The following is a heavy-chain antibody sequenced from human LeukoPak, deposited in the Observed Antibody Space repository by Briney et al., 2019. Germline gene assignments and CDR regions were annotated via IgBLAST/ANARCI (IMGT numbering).Heavy chain of an antibody. J-gene: IGHJ4*02. Sequence: GGSLRLSCAASGFTVSSNYMSWVRRAPGKGLEWVSVVYASGSTYYADSVKGRFTISRDTSKNTLYLQMNSLRAEDTAVYYCARSGYSYAGYWGQGTLVTVSS. CDR3: ARSGYSYAGY. CDR2: VYASGST. CDR1: GFTVSSNY. D-gene: IGHD5-18*01. V-gene: IGHV3-53*01.